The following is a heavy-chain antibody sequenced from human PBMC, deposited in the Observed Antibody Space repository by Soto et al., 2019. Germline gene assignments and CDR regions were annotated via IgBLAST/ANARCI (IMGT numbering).Heavy chain of an antibody. D-gene: IGHD6-6*01. CDR2: INTDNGDT. CDR3: ARGSTIVPRREVDY. V-gene: IGHV1-18*01. J-gene: IGHJ4*02. Sequence: QVQLVQSGAEVKKPGASVRVSCKASGYTFTTYGISWVRQAPGQGLEWMGWINTDNGDTNYAQDLQARVTMTTDTSTSTAYMELRSLRSDDTAVYYCARGSTIVPRREVDYWGQGTLVTVSS. CDR1: GYTFTTYG.